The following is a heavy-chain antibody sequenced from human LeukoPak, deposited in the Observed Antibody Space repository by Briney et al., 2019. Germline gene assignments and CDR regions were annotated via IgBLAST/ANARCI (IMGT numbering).Heavy chain of an antibody. D-gene: IGHD4-11*01. V-gene: IGHV3-23*01. Sequence: PGGSLRLSCAASGFTYSRYAMSWVRQAPGKGLEWVSAISGSGGSTYYADSVKGRFTISRDNSKNTLYLQMNSLRAEDTAVYYCAEGQTTVTTDWFDPWGQGTLVTVSS. CDR2: ISGSGGST. J-gene: IGHJ5*02. CDR1: GFTYSRYA. CDR3: AEGQTTVTTDWFDP.